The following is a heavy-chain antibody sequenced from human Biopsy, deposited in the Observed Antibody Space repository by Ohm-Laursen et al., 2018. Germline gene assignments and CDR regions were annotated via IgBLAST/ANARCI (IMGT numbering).Heavy chain of an antibody. CDR1: GGTFSNYG. J-gene: IGHJ1*01. CDR3: ATKLTGYFHH. Sequence: SVKVSCKVPGGTFSNYGVNWVRQAPGQGLEWLGGNIPILGTGNYAQKFQDRVTVAADTSTSTVTMELRSLRSDDTAVYYCATKLTGYFHHWGQGTLVIVSS. V-gene: IGHV1-69*06. D-gene: IGHD3-9*01. CDR2: NIPILGTG.